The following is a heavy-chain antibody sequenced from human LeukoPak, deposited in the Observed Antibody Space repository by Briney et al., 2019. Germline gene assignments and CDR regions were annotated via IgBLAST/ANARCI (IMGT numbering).Heavy chain of an antibody. Sequence: KVSCKASGGTVTSYAMHWVRQAPGKGLEWVAVISYDGSNKYYADSVKGRFTISRDNSKNTLYLQMNSLRAEDTAVYYCARPTYYYDSSGYYMDVWGKGTTVTVSS. CDR1: GGTVTSYA. J-gene: IGHJ6*03. V-gene: IGHV3-30*01. CDR2: ISYDGSNK. CDR3: ARPTYYYDSSGYYMDV. D-gene: IGHD3-22*01.